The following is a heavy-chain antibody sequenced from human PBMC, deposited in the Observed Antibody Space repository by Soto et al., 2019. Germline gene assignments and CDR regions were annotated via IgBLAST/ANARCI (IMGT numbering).Heavy chain of an antibody. J-gene: IGHJ3*02. CDR3: ATLTYYYDSSGYRSIAFDI. D-gene: IGHD3-22*01. V-gene: IGHV1-24*01. Sequence: ASVKVSCKVSGYTLTGLSMHWVRQAPGKGLEWMGGFDPEDGETIYAQKFQGRVTMTEDTSTDTAYMELSSLRSEDTAVYYCATLTYYYDSSGYRSIAFDIWGQGTMVTVSS. CDR2: FDPEDGET. CDR1: GYTLTGLS.